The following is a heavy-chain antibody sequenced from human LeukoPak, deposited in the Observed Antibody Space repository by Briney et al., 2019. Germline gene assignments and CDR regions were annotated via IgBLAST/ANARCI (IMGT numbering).Heavy chain of an antibody. D-gene: IGHD6-13*01. CDR2: IYYSGST. J-gene: IGHJ4*02. Sequence: SETLSLTCTVSGGSISSNYWNWIRQPPGKGLEWIGYIYYSGSTHYNPSLKSRVTISVDTSKNQFSLRLSSVTAADTAVYYCASGSAVAAAGDYWGQGTLVTVSS. CDR3: ASGSAVAAAGDY. V-gene: IGHV4-59*01. CDR1: GGSISSNY.